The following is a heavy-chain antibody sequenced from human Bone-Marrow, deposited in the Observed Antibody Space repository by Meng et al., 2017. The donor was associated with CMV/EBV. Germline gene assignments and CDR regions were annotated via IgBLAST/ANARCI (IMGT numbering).Heavy chain of an antibody. CDR2: ISSSSSYI. CDR1: GFTFSSYS. J-gene: IGHJ4*02. Sequence: GESLKISCAASGFTFSSYSMNWVRQAPGKGLEWVSSISSSSSYIYYADSVKGRFTISRDNAKNSLYLQMNSLRAEDTAVYYCAKEGSPMAPLGWGQGTLVTVSS. CDR3: AKEGSPMAPLG. D-gene: IGHD3-10*01. V-gene: IGHV3-21*01.